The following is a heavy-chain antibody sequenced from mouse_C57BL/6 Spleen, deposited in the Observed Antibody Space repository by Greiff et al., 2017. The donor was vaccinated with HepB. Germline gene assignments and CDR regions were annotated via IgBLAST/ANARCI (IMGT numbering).Heavy chain of an antibody. V-gene: IGHV1-9*01. CDR2: ILPGSGST. CDR1: GYTFTGYW. D-gene: IGHD4-1*01. Sequence: QVQLQQSGAELMKPGASVKLSCKATGYTFTGYWIEWVKQRPGHGLEWIGEILPGSGSTTYNEKFKGKATFTADTSSNTAYMQLSSLTTEDSAIYYCARDWEYYAKDDWGQGTSVTVSS. CDR3: ARDWEYYAKDD. J-gene: IGHJ4*01.